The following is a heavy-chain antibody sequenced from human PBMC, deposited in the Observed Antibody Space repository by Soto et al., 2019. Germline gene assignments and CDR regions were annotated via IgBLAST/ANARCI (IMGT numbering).Heavy chain of an antibody. CDR1: GFSFSDHY. CDR3: TREIHYYDSSGFDY. CDR2: TRNRANTYTT. J-gene: IGHJ4*02. V-gene: IGHV3-72*01. Sequence: PGGSLTLSCAPSGFSFSDHYMDSVRQAPGKGLEWLGRTRNRANTYTTEYAASVKGRFTISRDDSKYSLFLQMNSLKTEDTAVYYCTREIHYYDSSGFDYWGQGTLVTVSS. D-gene: IGHD3-22*01.